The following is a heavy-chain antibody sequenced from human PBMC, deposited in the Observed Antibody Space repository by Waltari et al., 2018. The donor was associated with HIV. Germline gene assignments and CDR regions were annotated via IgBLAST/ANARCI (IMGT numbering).Heavy chain of an antibody. CDR2: SYTSGST. CDR1: GGSISSGRYY. Sequence: QVQLQESGPGLVKPSQTLSLTCTVPGGSISSGRYYWSWIRPPAGKGLEWIGRSYTSGSTNYNPSLKSRVTISVDTSKNQFSLKLSSVTAADTAVYYCAREGKEDYDFWSGYFFGMDVWGQGTTVTVSS. D-gene: IGHD3-3*01. CDR3: AREGKEDYDFWSGYFFGMDV. V-gene: IGHV4-61*02. J-gene: IGHJ6*02.